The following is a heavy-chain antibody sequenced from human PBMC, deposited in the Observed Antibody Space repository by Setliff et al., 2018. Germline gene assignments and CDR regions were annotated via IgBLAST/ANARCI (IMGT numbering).Heavy chain of an antibody. Sequence: SETLSLTCAVYGGSFSGYYSSWIRQPPGKGLEWIGEINHSGSTNYNPSPKSRVTISVDTSKNQFSLKLSYVTAADTAVYYCARERGLGYCSSTSCRYYYYGMDVWGQGITVTVSS. V-gene: IGHV4-34*01. J-gene: IGHJ6*02. D-gene: IGHD2-2*01. CDR1: GGSFSGYY. CDR2: INHSGST. CDR3: ARERGLGYCSSTSCRYYYYGMDV.